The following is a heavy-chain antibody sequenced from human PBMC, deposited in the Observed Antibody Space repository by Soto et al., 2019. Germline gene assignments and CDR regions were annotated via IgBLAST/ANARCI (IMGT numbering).Heavy chain of an antibody. J-gene: IGHJ5*02. CDR1: GFTFANHW. CDR2: VISDGKTI. CDR3: ATAEAHH. Sequence: PGGSLRLSCAASGFTFANHWMHWVRQAPGKGLEWVSRVISDGKTIDYADSVKGRFTVSRDNAKNTLYLQMNSLRAEDTAVYYCATAEAHHWCPGTLVTVST. V-gene: IGHV3-74*01.